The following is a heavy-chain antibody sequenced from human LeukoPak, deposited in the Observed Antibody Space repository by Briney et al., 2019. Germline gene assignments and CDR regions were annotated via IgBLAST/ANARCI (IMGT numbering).Heavy chain of an antibody. Sequence: SETLSLTCTVSGVSISTGNCYWSWFRQPAGKGLEWIGRIYTSGSTNHNPSLKSRVTISVDTSKNQFSLKLSSVTAADTAVYYCVTSTPYYYYYMDVWGKGTTVTVSS. CDR1: GVSISTGNCY. D-gene: IGHD2/OR15-2a*01. J-gene: IGHJ6*03. CDR3: VTSTPYYYYYMDV. V-gene: IGHV4-61*02. CDR2: IYTSGST.